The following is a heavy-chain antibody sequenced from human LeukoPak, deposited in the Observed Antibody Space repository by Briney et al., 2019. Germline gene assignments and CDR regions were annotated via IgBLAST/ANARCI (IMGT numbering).Heavy chain of an antibody. Sequence: SETLSVTCTVSGGSISSYFWSWIRQPAGKGLEWIGYIYYSGSTNYNPSLKSRVTISVDTSKNQFSLKLSSVTAADTAVYYCARAQGLVRGVIKNYYYYYTDVWGKGTTVTVSS. CDR3: ARAQGLVRGVIKNYYYYYTDV. D-gene: IGHD3-10*01. V-gene: IGHV4-59*01. J-gene: IGHJ6*03. CDR2: IYYSGST. CDR1: GGSISSYF.